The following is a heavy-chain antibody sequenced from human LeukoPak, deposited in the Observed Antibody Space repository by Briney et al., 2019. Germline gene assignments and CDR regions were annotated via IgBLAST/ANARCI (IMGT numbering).Heavy chain of an antibody. V-gene: IGHV4-61*02. CDR1: GGSISSGSYF. J-gene: IGHJ6*03. Sequence: SSETLSLTCTVSGGSISSGSYFWSWIRQPAGKGLEWIGRIYTSGRTNYNPSLKCQVTISVDTSKNQFSVKLSSVTAADTAVYYCARVGGGYYYYYMDVWGKGTTVTVSS. CDR2: IYTSGRT. D-gene: IGHD3-16*01. CDR3: ARVGGGYYYYYMDV.